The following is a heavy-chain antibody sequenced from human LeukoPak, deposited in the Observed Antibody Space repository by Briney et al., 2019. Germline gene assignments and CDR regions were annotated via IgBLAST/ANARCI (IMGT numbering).Heavy chain of an antibody. D-gene: IGHD4-17*01. Sequence: SETLSLTCTVSGGSISSSSYYWGWIRQPPGKGLDWIGYVYYSGSTNYNPSLKSRVTISVDTSKNQFSLNLISVTAADTAVYYCARGTAQTVNTYAFDIWGQGTMVTVSS. CDR3: ARGTAQTVNTYAFDI. CDR2: VYYSGST. V-gene: IGHV4-61*05. CDR1: GGSISSSSYY. J-gene: IGHJ3*02.